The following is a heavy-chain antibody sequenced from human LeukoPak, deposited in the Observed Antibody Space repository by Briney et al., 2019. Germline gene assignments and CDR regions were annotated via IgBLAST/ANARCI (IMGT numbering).Heavy chain of an antibody. D-gene: IGHD1-26*01. CDR1: GFTFTSYS. J-gene: IGHJ4*02. Sequence: GGSLRLSCAASGFTFTSYSMNWVRQAPGKGLEWVSTISGGGGSIYYADSVKGRFTISRDNSKNTLYLQVNSLRAEDTAVYYCAKGGKWDVTPFDYWGQGTLVTVSS. V-gene: IGHV3-23*01. CDR2: ISGGGGSI. CDR3: AKGGKWDVTPFDY.